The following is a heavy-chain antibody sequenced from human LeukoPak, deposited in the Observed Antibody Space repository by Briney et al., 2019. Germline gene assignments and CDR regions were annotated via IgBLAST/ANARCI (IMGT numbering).Heavy chain of an antibody. Sequence: SETLSLTCAVHGGFFSGYHWNGIRQSPRKGLECIGEINDRGRTNFSPSLESRVTLSVDTSKKEFPLKLSAAPASDQALLYCSRDPTTVTSLPYYFVFWGEGTLFSVSS. CDR1: GGFFSGYH. D-gene: IGHD4-17*01. J-gene: IGHJ4*02. CDR3: SRDPTTVTSLPYYFVF. V-gene: IGHV4-34*01. CDR2: INDRGRT.